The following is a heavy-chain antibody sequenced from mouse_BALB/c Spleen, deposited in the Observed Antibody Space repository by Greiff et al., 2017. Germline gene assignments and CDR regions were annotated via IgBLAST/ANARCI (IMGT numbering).Heavy chain of an antibody. CDR3: ASTTVVATEFDY. Sequence: QVQLQQSGAELVRPGTSVKVSCKASGYAFTNYLIEWVKQRPGQGLEWIGVINPGSGGTNYNEKFKGKATLTADKSSSTAYMQLSSLTSDDSAVYFWASTTVVATEFDYWGQGTTLTVSS. D-gene: IGHD1-1*01. CDR1: GYAFTNYL. V-gene: IGHV1-54*01. J-gene: IGHJ2*01. CDR2: INPGSGGT.